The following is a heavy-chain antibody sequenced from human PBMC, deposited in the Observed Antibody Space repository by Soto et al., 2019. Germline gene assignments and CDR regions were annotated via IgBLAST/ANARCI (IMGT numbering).Heavy chain of an antibody. D-gene: IGHD6-19*01. CDR1: GGSISSGGYY. Sequence: QVQLQESGPGLVKPSQTLSLTCTVSGGSISSGGYYWSWIRQHPGKGLEWIGYIYYSGSTYYNPSLKSRVTRSVDTSKNQFSLKLSSVTAADTAVYYCARDTAGGWYAVFDYWGQGTLVTVSS. V-gene: IGHV4-31*03. CDR3: ARDTAGGWYAVFDY. J-gene: IGHJ4*02. CDR2: IYYSGST.